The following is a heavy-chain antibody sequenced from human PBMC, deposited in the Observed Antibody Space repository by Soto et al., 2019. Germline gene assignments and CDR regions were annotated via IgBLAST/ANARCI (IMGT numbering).Heavy chain of an antibody. V-gene: IGHV3-33*01. D-gene: IGHD6-19*01. CDR2: IWYDGSNK. CDR3: ARDLRVAGHTGWAYYFDY. Sequence: ESGGGVVQPGRSLRLSCAASGFTFSSYGMHWVRQAPGKGLEWVAVIWYDGSNKYYADSVKGRFTISRDNSKNTLYLQMNSLRAEDTAVYYCARDLRVAGHTGWAYYFDYWGQGTLVTVSS. CDR1: GFTFSSYG. J-gene: IGHJ4*02.